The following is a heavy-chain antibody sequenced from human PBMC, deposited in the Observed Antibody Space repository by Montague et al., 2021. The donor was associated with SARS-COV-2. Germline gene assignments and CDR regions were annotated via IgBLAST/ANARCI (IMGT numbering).Heavy chain of an antibody. Sequence: ETLSLTCTVSGGSISSYYWSWIRQPPGKGLEWIGYIYYSGSTNYNPSLKSRVTISVDTSKNQFSLKLSSVTAVDTAVYYCARGIPRPMRWLLVVDDAFDIWGQGTMVTVSS. V-gene: IGHV4-59*13. CDR3: ARGIPRPMRWLLVVDDAFDI. CDR2: IYYSGST. CDR1: GGSISSYY. J-gene: IGHJ3*02. D-gene: IGHD3-22*01.